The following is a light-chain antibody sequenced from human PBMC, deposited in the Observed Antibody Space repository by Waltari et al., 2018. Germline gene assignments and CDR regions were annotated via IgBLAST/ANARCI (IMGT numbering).Light chain of an antibody. Sequence: QSVLTQPPSASGTPGQRVTISCSGSSSNIGFNTLSWYPQVPGTAPKLLIYTDNQRPSGVPDRVSGSKSGSSASLAISGLQSEDEAEYYCAAWDDSLNGWVFGGGTKVTVV. J-gene: IGLJ3*02. CDR1: SSNIGFNT. CDR3: AAWDDSLNGWV. V-gene: IGLV1-44*01. CDR2: TDN.